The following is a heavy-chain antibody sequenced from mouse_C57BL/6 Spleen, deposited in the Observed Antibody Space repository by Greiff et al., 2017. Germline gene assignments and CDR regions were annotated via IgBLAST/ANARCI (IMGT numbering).Heavy chain of an antibody. D-gene: IGHD1-1*01. CDR3: TRVFITTVVATRFAMDY. J-gene: IGHJ4*01. V-gene: IGHV5-9-1*02. CDR2: ISSGGDYI. Sequence: DVKLQESGEGLVKPGGSLKLSCAASGFTFSSYAMSWVRQTPEKRLEWVAYISSGGDYIYYADTVKGRFTISRDNARNTLYLQMSSLKSEDTAMYYCTRVFITTVVATRFAMDYWGQGTSVTVSS. CDR1: GFTFSSYA.